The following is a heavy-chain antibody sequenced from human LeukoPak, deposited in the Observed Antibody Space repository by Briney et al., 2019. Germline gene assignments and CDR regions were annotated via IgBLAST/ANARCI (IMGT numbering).Heavy chain of an antibody. CDR3: ARDKSNKGHDY. CDR2: VSNGGSSSI. V-gene: IGHV3-11*01. CDR1: GFTLSDYY. Sequence: GGSLRLCCTASGFTLSDYYMTWIRQAPGKGLEWVSYVSNGGSSSILYADSVKGRFTVFRDYAKNSLYLQMNSLRADDTGVYYCARDKSNKGHDYWGQGTLVTVSS. J-gene: IGHJ4*02.